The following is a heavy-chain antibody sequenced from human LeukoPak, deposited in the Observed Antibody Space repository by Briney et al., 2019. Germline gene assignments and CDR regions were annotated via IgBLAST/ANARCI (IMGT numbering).Heavy chain of an antibody. CDR3: ARPSSGSYSYAFDI. Sequence: SETLSLTCAVYGGSFSGYYWSWIRQPPGKGLEWIGYVHYSGSTNYNPSLKSRVTLSVDTSKNQVSLKLNSVTAADTAVYYCARPSSGSYSYAFDIWGQGTMLTVSS. J-gene: IGHJ3*02. V-gene: IGHV4-59*08. CDR1: GGSFSGYY. D-gene: IGHD3-10*01. CDR2: VHYSGST.